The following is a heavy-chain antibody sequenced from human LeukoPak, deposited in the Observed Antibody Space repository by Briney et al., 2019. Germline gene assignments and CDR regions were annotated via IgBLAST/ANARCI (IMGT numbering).Heavy chain of an antibody. Sequence: PGGSLRLSCAASGFTFSSYGMNWVRQAPGKGLEWVSSISSGSTYKYYADSMRGRFTISRDNSKNSFYLQMSSLRAEDTGVFYCARDVAYSAFDYWGQGTLVTVSS. J-gene: IGHJ4*02. CDR3: ARDVAYSAFDY. CDR2: ISSGSTYK. CDR1: GFTFSSYG. V-gene: IGHV3-21*01. D-gene: IGHD2-21*01.